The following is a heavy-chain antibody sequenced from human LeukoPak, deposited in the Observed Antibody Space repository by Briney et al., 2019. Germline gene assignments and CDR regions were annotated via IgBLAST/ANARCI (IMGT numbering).Heavy chain of an antibody. Sequence: SETLSLTCTVSGGSISSYYWSWIRQPPGKGLEWIGYIYYSGSTNYNPTLKSRVTISVDTSKNQFSLKLSSVTAADTAVYYCARVNAYYYGSGSYSHFDYWGQGTLVTVSS. J-gene: IGHJ4*02. V-gene: IGHV4-59*01. CDR3: ARVNAYYYGSGSYSHFDY. CDR2: IYYSGST. CDR1: GGSISSYY. D-gene: IGHD3-10*01.